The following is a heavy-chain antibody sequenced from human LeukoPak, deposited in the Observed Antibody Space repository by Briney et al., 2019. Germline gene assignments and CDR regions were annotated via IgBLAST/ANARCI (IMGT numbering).Heavy chain of an antibody. J-gene: IGHJ6*03. CDR3: ARLLGSCTSTSCYGYYYYMDV. D-gene: IGHD2-2*01. Sequence: GGSLRLSCTASGFTFSSYWMSWVRQAPGKGLEWVANIKEDGSQKYYVDSVKGRFTISRDNAKNSLYLQMNSLRAEDTALESWARLLGSCTSTSCYGYYYYMDVWGKGTTVTVSS. CDR2: IKEDGSQK. CDR1: GFTFSSYW. V-gene: IGHV3-7*01.